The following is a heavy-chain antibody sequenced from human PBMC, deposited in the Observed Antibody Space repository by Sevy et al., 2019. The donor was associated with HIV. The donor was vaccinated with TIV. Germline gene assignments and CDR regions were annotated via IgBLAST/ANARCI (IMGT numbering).Heavy chain of an antibody. V-gene: IGHV3-30-3*01. CDR3: AREYYDFWSGPINFYFGMDV. J-gene: IGHJ6*02. D-gene: IGHD3-3*01. CDR1: GFTFNTYT. Sequence: GGSLRLSCAASGFTFNTYTMHWVRQAPGKGLEWVAAISHDGSNKNYADSVKGRFTVSRDNSKNTVSLQMNSLRREDTALYYCAREYYDFWSGPINFYFGMDVWGQGTKVTVSS. CDR2: ISHDGSNK.